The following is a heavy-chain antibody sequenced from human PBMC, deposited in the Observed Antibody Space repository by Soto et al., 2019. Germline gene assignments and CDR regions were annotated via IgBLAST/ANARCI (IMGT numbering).Heavy chain of an antibody. CDR3: ARGIKGGLDA. V-gene: IGHV3-30*04. Sequence: QVQLAESGGGVVQTGRSLRLSCATSGFVSNDYAIHWVRQAPGKGLAWLASISYDGTKKYYAESVKGRFTISRDNSKNTLSLQLNSLGAEDTAVYYCARGIKGGLDAWGPGTLVTVSS. CDR2: ISYDGTKK. D-gene: IGHD2-21*01. J-gene: IGHJ5*02. CDR1: GFVSNDYA.